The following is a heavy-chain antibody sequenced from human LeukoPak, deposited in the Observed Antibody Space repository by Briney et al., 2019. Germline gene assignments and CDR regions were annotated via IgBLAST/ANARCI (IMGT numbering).Heavy chain of an antibody. CDR3: VSGALGDHYYYYGMDV. V-gene: IGHV1-69*02. CDR2: IIPILGIA. Sequence: SVKVSCKASGYTFTGYYMHWVRQAPGQGLEWMGRIIPILGIANYAQKFQGRVTITADKSTSTAYMELSSLRSEDTAVYYCVSGALGDHYYYYGMDVWGQGTTVTVSS. CDR1: GYTFTGYY. J-gene: IGHJ6*02. D-gene: IGHD3-16*01.